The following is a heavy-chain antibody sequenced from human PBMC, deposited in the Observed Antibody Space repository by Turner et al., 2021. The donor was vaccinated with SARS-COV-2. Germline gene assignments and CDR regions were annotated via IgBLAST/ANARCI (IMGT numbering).Heavy chain of an antibody. CDR2: ISIGSVYI. CDR3: AKGGAAVAYSFDS. Sequence: EVQLVESGGGLVQPGGSLRLSCAASGFTFSSYWMHWVRQAPGKGLVWVSAISIGSVYIFYADSVKGRFTISRDNSKNTLYLQMNSLRAEDTAVYYCAKGGAAVAYSFDSWGQGSLVTVSS. CDR1: GFTFSSYW. V-gene: IGHV3-74*01. D-gene: IGHD6-19*01. J-gene: IGHJ4*02.